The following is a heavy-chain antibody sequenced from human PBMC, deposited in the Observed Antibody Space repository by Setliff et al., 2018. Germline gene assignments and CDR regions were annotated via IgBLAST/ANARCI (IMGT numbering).Heavy chain of an antibody. V-gene: IGHV4-59*01. CDR1: GGSISPYY. CDR2: VRYTGMA. J-gene: IGHJ6*04. Sequence: SETLSLTCSVSGGSISPYYWGWIRQSPKTGLEFIAHVRYTGMADYNPSLRSRASISIDTSKRQFSLKLRFLAAADTAIYYCARVIDAFYNYPDLWGKGTTVTSPQ. CDR3: ARVIDAFYNYPDL. D-gene: IGHD2-21*01.